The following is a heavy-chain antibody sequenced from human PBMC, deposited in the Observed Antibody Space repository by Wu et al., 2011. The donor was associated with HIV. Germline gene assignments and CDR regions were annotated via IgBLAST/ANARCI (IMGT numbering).Heavy chain of an antibody. V-gene: IGHV1-69*06. CDR1: GGTFSSYA. CDR3: ARGTTWRYYYMDV. Sequence: QVQLVQSGAEVKKPGSSMKVSCTASGGTFSSYAISWVRQAPGQGLEWMGRIIPIFGTANYAQKFQGRVTITADKSTTTTYMELNNLRSEDTAVYYCARGTTWRYYYMDVWGKGATVTVSS. D-gene: IGHD2/OR15-2a*01. CDR2: IIPIFGTA. J-gene: IGHJ6*03.